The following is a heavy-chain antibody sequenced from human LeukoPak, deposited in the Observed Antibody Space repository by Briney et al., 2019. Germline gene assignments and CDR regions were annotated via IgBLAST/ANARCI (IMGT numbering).Heavy chain of an antibody. J-gene: IGHJ6*02. CDR3: ATIPGYSYGSDGMDV. D-gene: IGHD5-18*01. Sequence: PSETLPLTCAVYGGSFSGYYWSWIRQPPGKGLEWIGEINHSGSTNYNPSLKSRVTISVDTSKNQFSLKLSSVTAADTAVYYCATIPGYSYGSDGMDVWGQGTTVTVSS. CDR2: INHSGST. CDR1: GGSFSGYY. V-gene: IGHV4-34*01.